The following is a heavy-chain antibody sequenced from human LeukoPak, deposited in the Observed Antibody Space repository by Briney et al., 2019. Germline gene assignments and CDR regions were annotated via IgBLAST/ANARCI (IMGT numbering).Heavy chain of an antibody. V-gene: IGHV1-69*04. CDR1: GGTLSSYA. D-gene: IGHD1-26*01. CDR3: ARQEGGDY. Sequence: SAKVSCKASGGTLSSYAISGVRQPPGQGLEWMGRISPILGIANYGQKFQGRVTITADKSTSTAYMELSSLRSEDTAVYYCARQEGGDYWGQGTLVTVSS. CDR2: ISPILGIA. J-gene: IGHJ4*02.